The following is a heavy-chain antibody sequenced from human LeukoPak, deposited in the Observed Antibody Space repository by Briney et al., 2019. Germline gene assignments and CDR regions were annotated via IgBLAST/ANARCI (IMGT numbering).Heavy chain of an antibody. Sequence: EASVKVSCKASGYTFTGYYMHWVRQAPGQGLEWMGWISAYNGNTNYAQKLQGRVTMTTDTSTSTAYMELRSLRSDDTAVYYCARDLWDSYYGSGSYYSHDAFDIWGQGTMVTVSS. V-gene: IGHV1-18*04. CDR1: GYTFTGYY. CDR2: ISAYNGNT. CDR3: ARDLWDSYYGSGSYYSHDAFDI. J-gene: IGHJ3*02. D-gene: IGHD3-10*01.